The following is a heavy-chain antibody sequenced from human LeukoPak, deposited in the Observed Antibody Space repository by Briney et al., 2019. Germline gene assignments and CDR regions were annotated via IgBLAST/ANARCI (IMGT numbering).Heavy chain of an antibody. D-gene: IGHD3-10*01. V-gene: IGHV1-8*01. Sequence: ASVKVSCKASGYAFTSHDINWVRQATGQGLEWMGWMNPNSGNTGYAQKFQGRVTMTRNTSISTAYMELSSLRSEDTAVYYCARGNTHFGEDYWGQGTLVTVSS. CDR3: ARGNTHFGEDY. CDR1: GYAFTSHD. J-gene: IGHJ4*02. CDR2: MNPNSGNT.